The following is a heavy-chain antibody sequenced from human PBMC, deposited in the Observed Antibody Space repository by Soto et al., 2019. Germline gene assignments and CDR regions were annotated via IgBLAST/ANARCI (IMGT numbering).Heavy chain of an antibody. D-gene: IGHD3-10*01. CDR1: GFTFSTYW. CDR2: INGDGTTT. CDR3: ASIPMVRGPSDY. Sequence: EVRLVESGGGLVQPGGSLRLSCAASGFTFSTYWMHWVRQAPWKGLVWVSRINGDGTTTQYADSVKGRFTISRDNAKNTLYLQMNTLRGDDTAMYYCASIPMVRGPSDYWGQGTLVTVSS. V-gene: IGHV3-74*02. J-gene: IGHJ4*02.